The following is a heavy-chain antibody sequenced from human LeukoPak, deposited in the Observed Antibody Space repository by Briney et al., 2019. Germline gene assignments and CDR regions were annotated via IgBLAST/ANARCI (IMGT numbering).Heavy chain of an antibody. CDR2: MNPNSGNT. CDR1: GYTFTSYD. D-gene: IGHD3-9*01. V-gene: IGHV1-8*01. Sequence: ASVKVSCKASGYTFTSYDINWVRQATGQGLEWMGWMNPNSGNTGYAQKFQGRVTMTRNTSISTAYMELSSLRSEDTAVYYCARILRYFDWLLGDYYGMGVWGQGTTVTVSS. J-gene: IGHJ6*02. CDR3: ARILRYFDWLLGDYYGMGV.